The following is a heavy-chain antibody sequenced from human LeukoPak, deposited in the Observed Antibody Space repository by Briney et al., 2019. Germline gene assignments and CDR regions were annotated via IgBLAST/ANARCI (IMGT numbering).Heavy chain of an antibody. CDR2: IYSGGST. CDR3: ARHSLGYCSGGSCYSGYFDC. D-gene: IGHD2-15*01. J-gene: IGHJ4*02. Sequence: GGSLRLSCAASGFTVSSNYMSWVRQAPGKGLEWVSVIYSGGSTYYADSVKGRFTISRDNAKNSLYLQMNSLRAEDTAVYYCARHSLGYCSGGSCYSGYFDCWGQGTLVTVSS. V-gene: IGHV3-66*04. CDR1: GFTVSSNY.